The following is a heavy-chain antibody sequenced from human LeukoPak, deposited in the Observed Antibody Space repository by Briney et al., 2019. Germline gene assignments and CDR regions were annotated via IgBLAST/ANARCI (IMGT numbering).Heavy chain of an antibody. Sequence: GGSLRLSCAASGFTFRNYAMNWVRQAPGKGLEWVSFISSSSTYIYYADSVKGRFTISRDNAKNFLYLQMNSLRAEDTAVYYCARTYYDILTGYNPYFDYWGQGILVTVSS. CDR2: ISSSSTYI. J-gene: IGHJ4*02. CDR3: ARTYYDILTGYNPYFDY. D-gene: IGHD3-9*01. V-gene: IGHV3-21*01. CDR1: GFTFRNYA.